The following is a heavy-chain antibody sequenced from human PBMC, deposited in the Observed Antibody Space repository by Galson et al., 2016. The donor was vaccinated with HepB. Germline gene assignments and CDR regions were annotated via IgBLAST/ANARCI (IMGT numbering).Heavy chain of an antibody. CDR2: ISWSGNSI. Sequence: SLRLSCAASGFTFSSYAMHWVRQAPGKGLEWVSGISWSGNSIAYADPVKGRFTISRDNAKNSLFLQMRNLRPEDAAFYYCVKDNWEREAGIGGYFDLWGQGTLVTVSS. V-gene: IGHV3-9*01. J-gene: IGHJ4*02. D-gene: IGHD1-26*01. CDR1: GFTFSSYA. CDR3: VKDNWEREAGIGGYFDL.